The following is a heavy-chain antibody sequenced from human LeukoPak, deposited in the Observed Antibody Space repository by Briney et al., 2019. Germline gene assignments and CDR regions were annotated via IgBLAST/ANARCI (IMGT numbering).Heavy chain of an antibody. Sequence: GGSLRLSCAASGFTFDDYAMHWVRQAPGKGLEWVSGISWNSGSIGYADSVKGRFTISRDNAKNSLYLQMNSLRAEDTALYYCAKSVGQWLVPSFDYWGQGTLVTVSS. D-gene: IGHD6-19*01. CDR1: GFTFDDYA. CDR2: ISWNSGSI. J-gene: IGHJ4*02. CDR3: AKSVGQWLVPSFDY. V-gene: IGHV3-9*01.